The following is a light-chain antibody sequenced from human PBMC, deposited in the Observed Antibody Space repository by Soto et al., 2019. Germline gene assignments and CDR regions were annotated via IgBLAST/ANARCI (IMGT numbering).Light chain of an antibody. CDR1: QTINNW. J-gene: IGKJ1*01. V-gene: IGKV1-5*01. CDR2: HAS. Sequence: DIQMTQSPSTLSASIGDRVTITCRASQTINNWLAWYQQKPGKAPNLLIYHASNLETGVPSRFSGSAFGTEFTLTNSSLQPDDFATYYCQHYNSYPWTFGQGTKVEIK. CDR3: QHYNSYPWT.